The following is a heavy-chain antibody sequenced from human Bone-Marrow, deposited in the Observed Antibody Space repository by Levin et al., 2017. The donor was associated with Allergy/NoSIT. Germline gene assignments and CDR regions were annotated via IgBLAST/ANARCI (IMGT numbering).Heavy chain of an antibody. CDR2: IIPIFGTA. D-gene: IGHD1-1*01. CDR1: GGTFSSYA. V-gene: IGHV1-69*01. J-gene: IGHJ4*02. Sequence: PGESLKISCKASGGTFSSYAISWVRQAPGQGLEWMGGIIPIFGTANYAQKFQGRVTITADESTSTAYMELSSLRSEDTAVYYCATGMVQLERRSKDGSFDYWGQGTLVTVSS. CDR3: ATGMVQLERRSKDGSFDY.